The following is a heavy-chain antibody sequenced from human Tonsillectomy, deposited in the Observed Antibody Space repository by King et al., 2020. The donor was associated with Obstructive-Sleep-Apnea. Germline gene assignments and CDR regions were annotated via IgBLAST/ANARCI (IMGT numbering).Heavy chain of an antibody. CDR2: IYIGVST. V-gene: IGHV3-53*04. J-gene: IGHJ4*02. CDR1: GFTVSSNY. D-gene: IGHD2-8*01. Sequence: VQLVESGGGLVQPGGSLRLSCAASGFTVSSNYMSSVRQPPGTGLEWVSVIYIGVSTFYADSVTGRFTISRHNSKNTVYLQMNSLRAEDTAVYSCASHLYSGDYFDYWGQGTLVTVSS. CDR3: ASHLYSGDYFDY.